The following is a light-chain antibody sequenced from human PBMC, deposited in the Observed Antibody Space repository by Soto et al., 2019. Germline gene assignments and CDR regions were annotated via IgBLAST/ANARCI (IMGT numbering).Light chain of an antibody. J-gene: IGKJ2*01. CDR3: QQFGTSPLYT. Sequence: ESVLTQSQGTLSLSPGERVTLSCRASQTFGRTYLAWHQQKPGQSPRLLIYDASSRATGIPDRFSGSGSGTDFTLTISRLEPEDFAVYYCQQFGTSPLYTFGQGTKLEIK. V-gene: IGKV3-20*01. CDR2: DAS. CDR1: QTFGRTY.